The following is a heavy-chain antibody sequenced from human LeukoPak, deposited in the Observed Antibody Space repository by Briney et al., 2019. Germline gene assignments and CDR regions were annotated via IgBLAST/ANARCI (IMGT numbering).Heavy chain of an antibody. CDR3: ARYHSSGWYGGSGDWYFDL. CDR2: IYYSGST. D-gene: IGHD6-19*01. J-gene: IGHJ2*01. CDR1: GGSISSYY. Sequence: SETLSLTCTVSGGSISSYYWSWIRQPAGKGLEWIGYIYYSGSTNYNPSLKSRVTISVDTSKNQFSLKLSSVTAADTAVYYCARYHSSGWYGGSGDWYFDLWGRGTLVTVSS. V-gene: IGHV4-59*08.